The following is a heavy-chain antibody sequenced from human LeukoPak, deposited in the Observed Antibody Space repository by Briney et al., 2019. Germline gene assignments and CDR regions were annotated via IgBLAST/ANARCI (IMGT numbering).Heavy chain of an antibody. CDR2: INPNSGGT. CDR1: GYTFTGYY. Sequence: GASVKVSCKASGYTFTGYYMHWVRQAPGQGLEWMGWINPNSGGTNYAQKFQGRVTMTRDTSISTAYMELSRLRSDDTAVYCCARVAYYDSSGLFDYWGQGTLVTVSS. D-gene: IGHD3-22*01. J-gene: IGHJ4*02. CDR3: ARVAYYDSSGLFDY. V-gene: IGHV1-2*02.